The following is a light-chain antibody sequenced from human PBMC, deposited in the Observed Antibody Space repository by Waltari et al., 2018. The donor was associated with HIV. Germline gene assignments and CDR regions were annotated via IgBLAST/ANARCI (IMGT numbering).Light chain of an antibody. V-gene: IGKV3-15*01. CDR3: QQYDNWPPR. J-gene: IGKJ1*01. CDR2: GAS. Sequence: EIVMTQSPASLSMSPGERAILSCRASQSVSHNLAWYHQTPGQAPRLLIYGASTRATGIPARFSGSGSGTEFTLTISSLQSEDFALYYCQQYDNWPPRFGQGTKVEMK. CDR1: QSVSHN.